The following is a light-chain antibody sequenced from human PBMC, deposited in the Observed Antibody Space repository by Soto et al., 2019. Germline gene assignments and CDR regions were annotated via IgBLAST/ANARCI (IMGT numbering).Light chain of an antibody. J-gene: IGKJ1*01. CDR3: QQYYSNPA. CDR2: WAS. CDR1: QSVLYSSNNKNY. Sequence: DNVMTQSPDSLAVSLGERATINSRSSQSVLYSSNNKNYLAWYQQKAGQPPKLLIYWASTRESGVPDRFSGRGSGTDFTLTISSLQAEDVAVYYCQQYYSNPAFGQGTKVEIK. V-gene: IGKV4-1*01.